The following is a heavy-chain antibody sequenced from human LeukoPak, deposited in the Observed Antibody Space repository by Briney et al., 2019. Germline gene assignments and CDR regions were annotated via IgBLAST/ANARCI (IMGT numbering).Heavy chain of an antibody. V-gene: IGHV1-69*13. CDR2: IIPIFGTA. D-gene: IGHD2-8*01. CDR3: ARGCTNGVCYLPVDY. CDR1: GGTFSSYA. Sequence: ASVKVSCKASGGTFSSYAISWVRQAPGQGLEWMGGIIPIFGTANYAQKFQGRVTITAGESTSTAYMELSSLRSEDTAVYYCARGCTNGVCYLPVDYWGQGTLVTVSS. J-gene: IGHJ4*02.